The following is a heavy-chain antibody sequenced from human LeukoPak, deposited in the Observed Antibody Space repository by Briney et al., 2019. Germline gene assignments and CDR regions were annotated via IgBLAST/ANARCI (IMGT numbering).Heavy chain of an antibody. CDR2: ISGSGGST. D-gene: IGHD3-9*01. Sequence: GGTLRLSCAASGFTFSSYGMSWVRQAPGKGLEWVSAISGSGGSTYYADSVKGRFTISRDNSKNTLYLQMNSLRAEDTAVYYCAKGADILTGYSSHWGQGTLVTVSS. J-gene: IGHJ4*02. V-gene: IGHV3-23*01. CDR3: AKGADILTGYSSH. CDR1: GFTFSSYG.